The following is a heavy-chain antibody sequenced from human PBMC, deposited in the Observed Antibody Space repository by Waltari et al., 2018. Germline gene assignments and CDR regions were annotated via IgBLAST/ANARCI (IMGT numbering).Heavy chain of an antibody. CDR3: ARDRGRGLYLDS. J-gene: IGHJ4*02. V-gene: IGHV4-4*02. CDR1: GASMSSTYG. CDR2: VRGDGRT. Sequence: KLQESGPGLVKPSGTLSLTCGVSGASMSSTYGWSWVRQSPGKGLEWIGQVRGDGRTTDNPAFASRVTVSLDTYNNQCSLMVTSATAADTAVYYCARDRGRGLYLDSWGPGTLVTVSP. D-gene: IGHD2-15*01.